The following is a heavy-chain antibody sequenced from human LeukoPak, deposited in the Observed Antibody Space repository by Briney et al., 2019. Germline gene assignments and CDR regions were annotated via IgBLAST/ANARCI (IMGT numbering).Heavy chain of an antibody. J-gene: IGHJ4*02. CDR2: IYYSGST. CDR3: ARQSRGWNCVDY. Sequence: PSETLSLTCTVSGGSISSSSYYWGWIRQPPGKGLEWIGSIYYSGSTYYNPSLKSRVTISVDTSKNQFSLKLSSVTAADTAVYYCARQSRGWNCVDYWGQGTLVTVSS. D-gene: IGHD1-7*01. CDR1: GGSISSSSYY. V-gene: IGHV4-39*07.